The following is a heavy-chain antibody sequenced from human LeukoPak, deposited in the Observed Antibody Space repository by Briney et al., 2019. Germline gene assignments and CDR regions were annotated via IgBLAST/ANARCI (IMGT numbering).Heavy chain of an antibody. CDR3: AKGHCSGDSCSPYYNYGMDV. V-gene: IGHV3-23*01. D-gene: IGHD2-15*01. CDR2: ISSSGSGGNT. Sequence: GGSLRLSCVASVVTLSNYAMSWARQAPGKGLEWVSGISSSGSGGNTYYADSVKGRFTISRDSSRNTLFLHMNTLRAEDTAIYYCAKGHCSGDSCSPYYNYGMDVWGQGTTVTVSS. J-gene: IGHJ6*02. CDR1: VVTLSNYA.